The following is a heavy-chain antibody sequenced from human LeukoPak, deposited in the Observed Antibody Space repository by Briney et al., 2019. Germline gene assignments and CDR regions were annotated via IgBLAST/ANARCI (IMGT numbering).Heavy chain of an antibody. CDR2: ISSSGSII. V-gene: IGHV3-11*04. CDR3: ARGGSMDFASGMDV. J-gene: IGHJ6*04. Sequence: GGSLRLSCAASGFTFSDCYMSWIRQAPGKGLEWISYISSSGSIIYYADSVKGRFTISRDNAKNSLYLQMNSLGAEDTAVYYCARGGSMDFASGMDVWGKGTTVTVSS. D-gene: IGHD2-2*03. CDR1: GFTFSDCY.